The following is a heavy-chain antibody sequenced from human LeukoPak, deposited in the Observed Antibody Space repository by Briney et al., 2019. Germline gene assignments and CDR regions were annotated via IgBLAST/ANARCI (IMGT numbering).Heavy chain of an antibody. CDR2: INPSGGST. J-gene: IGHJ4*02. CDR3: ARVGYDFWSGYQLIFDY. V-gene: IGHV1-46*01. Sequence: ASVKVSCKASGYTFTGYYMHWVRQAPGQGLEWMGIINPSGGSTSYAQKFRGRVTMTRDTSTSTVYMELSSLRSEDTAVYYCARVGYDFWSGYQLIFDYWGQGTLVTVSS. CDR1: GYTFTGYY. D-gene: IGHD3-3*01.